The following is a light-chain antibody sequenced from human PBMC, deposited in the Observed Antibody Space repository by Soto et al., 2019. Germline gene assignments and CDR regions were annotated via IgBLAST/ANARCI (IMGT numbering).Light chain of an antibody. CDR2: GAS. CDR3: QQYGGSPRT. J-gene: IGKJ1*01. V-gene: IGKV3-20*01. Sequence: VFTQSPCTLSLSPGERATLSCRASQSIGGNFLAWYQQRRGQAPRLLIHGASNRATGIPDRFSGSGSGTDFTLTITRLEPEDFAVYYCQQYGGSPRTFGQGTKVDIK. CDR1: QSIGGNF.